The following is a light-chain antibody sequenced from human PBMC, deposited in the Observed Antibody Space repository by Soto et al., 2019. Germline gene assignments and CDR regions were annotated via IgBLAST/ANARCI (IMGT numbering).Light chain of an antibody. CDR3: CSFAGNYIYV. J-gene: IGLJ1*01. CDR2: DVS. V-gene: IGLV2-11*01. Sequence: QSVLTQPRSVSGSPGQSVTISCTGTSSDVGGYNYVSWYLQHPGKAPKVMIYDVSKRPSGVPDRLSGSKSGNTASLTISGLQSEDEADYYCCSFAGNYIYVFGTGTKLTVL. CDR1: SSDVGGYNY.